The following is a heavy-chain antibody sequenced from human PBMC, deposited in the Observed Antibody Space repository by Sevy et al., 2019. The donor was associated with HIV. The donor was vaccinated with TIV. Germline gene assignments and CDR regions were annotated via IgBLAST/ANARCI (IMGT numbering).Heavy chain of an antibody. D-gene: IGHD3-16*01. V-gene: IGHV1-2*02. Sequence: ASVTVSCKASGYTFTGYYMHWVRQAPGQGLEWMGWINPNSGGTNYAQKFQGRVTTTRDTSISTAYMELSRLRSDDTAVYYCARALPWGDWFDPWGQGTLVTVSS. CDR1: GYTFTGYY. CDR2: INPNSGGT. CDR3: ARALPWGDWFDP. J-gene: IGHJ5*02.